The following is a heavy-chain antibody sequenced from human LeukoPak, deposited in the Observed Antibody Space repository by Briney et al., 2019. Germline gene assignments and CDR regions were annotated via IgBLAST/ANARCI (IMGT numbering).Heavy chain of an antibody. V-gene: IGHV1-18*01. CDR3: ASEGPSRMGWDYYYGMDV. CDR1: GYTFTSYG. D-gene: IGHD1-26*01. J-gene: IGHJ6*02. CDR2: ISAYNGNT. Sequence: ASVKVSCKASGYTFTSYGISWVRQAPGQGLEWMGWISAYNGNTNYAQKLQGRVTMTTDTSTSTAYMEPRSLRSDDTAVYYCASEGPSRMGWDYYYGMDVWGQGTTVTVSS.